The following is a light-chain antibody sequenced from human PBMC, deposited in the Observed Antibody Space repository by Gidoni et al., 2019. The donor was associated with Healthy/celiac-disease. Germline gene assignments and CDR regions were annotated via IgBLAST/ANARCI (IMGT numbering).Light chain of an antibody. J-gene: IGLJ3*02. V-gene: IGLV2-23*02. CDR1: SSDAGSYNL. Sequence: QSALTQPASVSGSPGQSITISCTGTSSDAGSYNLVSWYQQHPGKAPKLMIYEVSKRPSGVSNRFSGSKSGNTASLTISGLQAEDEADYYCCSYAGSITWWVFGGGTKLTVL. CDR2: EVS. CDR3: CSYAGSITWWV.